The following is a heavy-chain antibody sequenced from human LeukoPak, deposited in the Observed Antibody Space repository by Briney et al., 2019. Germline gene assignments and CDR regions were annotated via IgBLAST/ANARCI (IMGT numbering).Heavy chain of an antibody. D-gene: IGHD3-22*01. V-gene: IGHV1-18*01. CDR1: GYTFTSYG. CDR2: ISAYSGNT. J-gene: IGHJ5*02. Sequence: GASVKVSCKASGYTFTSYGISWVRQAPGQGLEWMGWISAYSGNTNYAQKLQGRVTMTTDTSTSTAYMELRSLRSDDTAVYYCARDLGDSSGYYWFDPWGQGTLVTVSS. CDR3: ARDLGDSSGYYWFDP.